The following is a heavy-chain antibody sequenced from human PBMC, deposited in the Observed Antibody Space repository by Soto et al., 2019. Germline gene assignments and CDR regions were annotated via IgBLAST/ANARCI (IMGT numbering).Heavy chain of an antibody. CDR1: GGSISSSNW. J-gene: IGHJ3*02. CDR3: AREDSSGPSAFDI. D-gene: IGHD3-22*01. Sequence: SETLSLTCAVSGGSISSSNWWSWVRQPPGKGLEWIGEIYHSGSTNYNPSLKSRVTISVDKSKNQFSLKLSSVTAADTAVYYCAREDSSGPSAFDIWGQGTMVTVSS. CDR2: IYHSGST. V-gene: IGHV4-4*02.